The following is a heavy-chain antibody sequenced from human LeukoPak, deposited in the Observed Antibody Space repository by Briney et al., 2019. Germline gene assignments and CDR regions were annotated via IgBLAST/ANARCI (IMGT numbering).Heavy chain of an antibody. D-gene: IGHD6-19*01. V-gene: IGHV3-9*01. Sequence: GGSLRLSCAASGFTFDDYAMHWVRQAPGTGLEWVSGISWNSYTIGYADSVKGRFTISRDNAKNSLYLQMNSLRAEDTALYYCAKDKYSSGLGTDVWGQGTTVTVSS. CDR2: ISWNSYTI. CDR3: AKDKYSSGLGTDV. J-gene: IGHJ6*02. CDR1: GFTFDDYA.